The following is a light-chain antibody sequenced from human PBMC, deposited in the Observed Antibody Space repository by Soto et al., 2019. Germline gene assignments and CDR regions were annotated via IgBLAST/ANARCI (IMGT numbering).Light chain of an antibody. Sequence: EIVLTQSPGTLSLSPGERATLSCRASQSVFNNNLAWYQQKPGQAPRLLMFGASSRATGIPDRFSGSGSGTDFTLTIGRLELEDFAIYHCQQYGVSPRTFGQGTKLEIK. V-gene: IGKV3-20*01. CDR1: QSVFNNN. J-gene: IGKJ2*01. CDR2: GAS. CDR3: QQYGVSPRT.